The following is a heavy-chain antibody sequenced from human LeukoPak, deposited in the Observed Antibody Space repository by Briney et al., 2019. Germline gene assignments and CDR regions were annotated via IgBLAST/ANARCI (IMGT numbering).Heavy chain of an antibody. Sequence: GASVKVSCKASGYTFTSYYMHWVRQAPGQGLEWMGMINPRGGSTSYAQKFQGRVTMTRDTSTSTVYMELSSLRSEDTAVYYCARSKSGDLPFGYWGQGTLVTVSS. CDR3: ARSKSGDLPFGY. J-gene: IGHJ4*02. V-gene: IGHV1-46*01. D-gene: IGHD7-27*01. CDR1: GYTFTSYY. CDR2: INPRGGST.